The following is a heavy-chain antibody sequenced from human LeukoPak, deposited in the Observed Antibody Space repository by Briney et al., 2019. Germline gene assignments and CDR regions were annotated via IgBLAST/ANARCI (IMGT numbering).Heavy chain of an antibody. CDR2: IYTSGST. D-gene: IGHD6-19*01. Sequence: SETLSLTCTVSGNSISSGDNYWSWIRQPAGKGLEWIGRIYTSGSTNYNPSLKSRVTISVDTSKNQFSLKLSSVTAADTAVYYCARHLAVAGLGYYYYMDVWGKGTTVTISS. J-gene: IGHJ6*03. V-gene: IGHV4-61*02. CDR1: GNSISSGDNY. CDR3: ARHLAVAGLGYYYYMDV.